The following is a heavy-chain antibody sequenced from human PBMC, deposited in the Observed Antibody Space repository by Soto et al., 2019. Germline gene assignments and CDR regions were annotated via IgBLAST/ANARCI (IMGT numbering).Heavy chain of an antibody. CDR3: ARRSYSSSSPFDY. D-gene: IGHD6-6*01. CDR1: GYTFTTYW. V-gene: IGHV5-51*01. CDR2: IYPDDSDT. Sequence: PGESLKISCKGSGYTFTTYWIAWVRQTPGKGLEWMGIIYPDDSDTRYSPSFQGQVTISADKSISTAYLQWSSLKASDTAMYYCARRSYSSSSPFDYWGQGTLVTVSS. J-gene: IGHJ4*02.